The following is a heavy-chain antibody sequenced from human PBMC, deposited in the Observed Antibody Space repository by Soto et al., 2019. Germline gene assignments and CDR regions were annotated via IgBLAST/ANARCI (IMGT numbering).Heavy chain of an antibody. CDR1: GYTFTSYG. V-gene: IGHV1-18*01. CDR2: ISAYNGNT. Sequence: QVPLVQSGAEVKKPGASVKVSCKASGYTFTSYGISWVRQAPGQGLEWMGWISAYNGNTNYAQKLQGRVIMTTDTSTSTAYTELRRLRSDVTAVYYCARDPDYIWGSYPSFVYWGQGTLVTVSS. D-gene: IGHD3-16*01. J-gene: IGHJ4*02. CDR3: ARDPDYIWGSYPSFVY.